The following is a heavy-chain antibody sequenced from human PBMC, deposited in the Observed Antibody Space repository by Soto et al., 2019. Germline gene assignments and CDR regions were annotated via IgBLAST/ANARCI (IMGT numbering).Heavy chain of an antibody. D-gene: IGHD3-22*01. J-gene: IGHJ1*01. Sequence: ASVKVSCKASGYTFTSYGISWVRQAPGQGLEWMGWISAYNGHTNYAQKLQGRVTMTTDTSTSTAYMELRSLRSDDTAVYYCARVWSSGYYFDFQHWGQGTLVTVSS. CDR1: GYTFTSYG. CDR2: ISAYNGHT. CDR3: ARVWSSGYYFDFQH. V-gene: IGHV1-18*01.